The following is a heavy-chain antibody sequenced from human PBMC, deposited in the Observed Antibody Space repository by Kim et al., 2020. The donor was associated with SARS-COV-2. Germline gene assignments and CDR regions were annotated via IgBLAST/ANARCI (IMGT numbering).Heavy chain of an antibody. CDR2: ISYDGSNK. J-gene: IGHJ3*02. D-gene: IGHD1-7*01. V-gene: IGHV3-30-3*01. CDR1: GFTFSSYA. CDR3: ARYILGPSGTTDYYAFDI. Sequence: GGSLRLSCAASGFTFSSYAMHWVRQAPGKGLELVAVISYDGSNKYYADSVKGRFTISRDNSKNTLYLQMNSLRAEDTAVYYCARYILGPSGTTDYYAFDIWGQGTMVTVSS.